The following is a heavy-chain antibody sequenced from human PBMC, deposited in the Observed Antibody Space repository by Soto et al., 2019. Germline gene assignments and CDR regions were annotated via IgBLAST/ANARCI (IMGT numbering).Heavy chain of an antibody. V-gene: IGHV1-18*01. J-gene: IGHJ4*02. CDR2: ISAYNANT. D-gene: IGHD1-26*01. Sequence: ASVKVSCKASGYTFTSYGISWVRQAPGQGLEWMGWISAYNANTNYAQKLQGRVTMTTDTSTSTSYMELRSLRSDDTAVYFCARDRLGATGDYCRKPPRVPVSS. CDR1: GYTFTSYG. CDR3: ARDRLGATGDY.